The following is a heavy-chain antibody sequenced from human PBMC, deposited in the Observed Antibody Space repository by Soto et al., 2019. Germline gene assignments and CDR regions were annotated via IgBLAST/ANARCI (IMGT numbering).Heavy chain of an antibody. CDR2: IYHSGST. D-gene: IGHD2-15*01. Sequence: SETLSLTCAVSGGSISSSNLGGWGRQPPGKGLGGVGEIYHSGSTNYNPSLKSRVTISVDKSKNQFSLKLSSVTAADTAVYYCARAGRGYCSGGSCYSGLHGMDVWGQGTTVTVSS. CDR1: GGSISSSNL. J-gene: IGHJ6*02. CDR3: ARAGRGYCSGGSCYSGLHGMDV. V-gene: IGHV4-4*02.